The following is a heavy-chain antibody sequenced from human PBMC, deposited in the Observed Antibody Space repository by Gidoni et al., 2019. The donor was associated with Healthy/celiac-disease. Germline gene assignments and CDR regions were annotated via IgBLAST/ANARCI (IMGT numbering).Heavy chain of an antibody. V-gene: IGHV3-21*01. D-gene: IGHD5-12*01. CDR2: ISSSSSYI. J-gene: IGHJ4*02. CDR3: ARVVIGGYDYIFDY. CDR1: GFPFSSYS. Sequence: EVQLVESGGGLVKPGGSLRLSCAASGFPFSSYSMNWVRQAPGKGLEWVSSISSSSSYIYYADSVKGRFTISRDNAKNSLYLQMNSLRAEDTAVYYCARVVIGGYDYIFDYWGQGTLVTVSS.